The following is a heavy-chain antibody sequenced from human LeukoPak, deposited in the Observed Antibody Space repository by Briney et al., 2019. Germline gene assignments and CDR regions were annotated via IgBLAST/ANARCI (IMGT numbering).Heavy chain of an antibody. V-gene: IGHV3-9*01. D-gene: IGHD2-2*02. CDR3: TRAIGVTCISTSCYSFDY. CDR1: GFIFDDYA. CDR2: ISWNSGSI. Sequence: GRSLRLSCAASGFIFDDYAIHWVRQATGKGLEWVSGISWNSGSIGYADSVKGRFTISRDNAKNSLYLQMNSLRAEDAALYYCTRAIGVTCISTSCYSFDYWGQGTLVTVSS. J-gene: IGHJ4*02.